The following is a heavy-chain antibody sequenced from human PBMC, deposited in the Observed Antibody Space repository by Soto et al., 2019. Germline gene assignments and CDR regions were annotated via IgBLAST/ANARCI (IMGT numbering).Heavy chain of an antibody. CDR2: ISPSGSP. Sequence: PSETLSLTCFVSRGSVSSGGYSWSWIRQAPGKGLEWIGFISPSGSPAYNPSLKSRVSISVDTSNNQISLELSSVTAADTAVYYCTRGVLAWGPGTLVTVSS. CDR3: TRGVLA. D-gene: IGHD2-8*01. J-gene: IGHJ5*02. V-gene: IGHV4-30-2*01. CDR1: RGSVSSGGYS.